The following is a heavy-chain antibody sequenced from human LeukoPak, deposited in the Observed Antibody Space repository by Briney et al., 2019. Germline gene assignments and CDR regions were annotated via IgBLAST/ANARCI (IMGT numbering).Heavy chain of an antibody. D-gene: IGHD2-15*01. Sequence: SETLSLTCTVSGGSISSGCYYWGWLRQPAGTGLEWIGRIYTSGSTNYNPSLKSRVTISVDTSKNQFSLKLSSVTAADTAVYYCARTPELLNCSGGSCYYYYHGMDVWGQGTTVTVSS. CDR3: ARTPELLNCSGGSCYYYYHGMDV. CDR2: IYTSGST. J-gene: IGHJ6*02. V-gene: IGHV4-61*02. CDR1: GGSISSGCYY.